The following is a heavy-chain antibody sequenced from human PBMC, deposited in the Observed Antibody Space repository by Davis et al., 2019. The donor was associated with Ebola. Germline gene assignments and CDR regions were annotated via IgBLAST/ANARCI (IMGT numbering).Heavy chain of an antibody. D-gene: IGHD4-23*01. V-gene: IGHV4-59*12. CDR3: ARDLGTVVTPGDY. CDR2: IYYSGST. J-gene: IGHJ4*02. Sequence: SETLSLTCTVSGGSISSYYWSWIRQPPGKGLEWIGYIYYSGSTNYNPSLKSRVTISVDTSKNQFSLKLSSVTAADTAVYYCARDLGTVVTPGDYWGQGTLVTVSS. CDR1: GGSISSYY.